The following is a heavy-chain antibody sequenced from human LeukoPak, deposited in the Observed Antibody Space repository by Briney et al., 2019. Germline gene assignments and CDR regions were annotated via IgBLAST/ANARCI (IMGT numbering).Heavy chain of an antibody. Sequence: ASVNVSCKASGYTFTSYGISWVRQAPGQGLEWMGWISAYNGNTNYAQKLQGRVTMTTDTSTSTAYMELRSLRSDDTAVYYCAGDRLYYYDSGGYYDWYFDLWGRGTLVTVSS. CDR3: AGDRLYYYDSGGYYDWYFDL. V-gene: IGHV1-18*01. CDR2: ISAYNGNT. D-gene: IGHD3-22*01. J-gene: IGHJ2*01. CDR1: GYTFTSYG.